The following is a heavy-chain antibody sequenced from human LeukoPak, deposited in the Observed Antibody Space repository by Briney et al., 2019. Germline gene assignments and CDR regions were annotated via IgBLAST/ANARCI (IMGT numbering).Heavy chain of an antibody. J-gene: IGHJ6*02. CDR3: ARVMEDCTNGVCQIYYYYGMDV. CDR1: GFTVSSNC. V-gene: IGHV3-53*01. CDR2: IYSDGNT. D-gene: IGHD2-8*01. Sequence: GGSLRLSCVASGFTVSSNCMSWVRQAPGKGLEWVSVIYSDGNTFFSDSVRGRFTISRDNSKNTLYLQVNSLRAEDTAVYYCARVMEDCTNGVCQIYYYYGMDVWGQGTTVTVSS.